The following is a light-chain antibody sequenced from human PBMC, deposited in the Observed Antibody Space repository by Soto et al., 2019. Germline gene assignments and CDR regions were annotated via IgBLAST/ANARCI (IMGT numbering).Light chain of an antibody. CDR3: QQYRSSPT. Sequence: DIVLTQSPGTLSLSPGERATLSCRASQSVSSSYLAWYRQKPGQAPRLLIYGASSRATGIPDRFSGSGSGTDFTLTISRLEPEDFAVYFCQQYRSSPTFGQGTNLEI. CDR1: QSVSSSY. CDR2: GAS. V-gene: IGKV3-20*01. J-gene: IGKJ2*01.